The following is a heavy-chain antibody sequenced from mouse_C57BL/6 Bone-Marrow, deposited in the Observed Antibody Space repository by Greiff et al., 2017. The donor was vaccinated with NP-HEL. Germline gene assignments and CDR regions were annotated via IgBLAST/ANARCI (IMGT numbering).Heavy chain of an antibody. Sequence: EVNVVESGGGLVQPGGSLKLSCAASGFTFSDYYMYWVRQTPEKRLEWVAYISNGGGSTYYPDTVKGRFTISRDNAKNTLYLQMSRLKSEDTAMYYCAIAYGGSYKGWYFDVWGTGTTVTVSS. D-gene: IGHD1-1*01. CDR2: ISNGGGST. CDR3: AIAYGGSYKGWYFDV. J-gene: IGHJ1*03. CDR1: GFTFSDYY. V-gene: IGHV5-12*01.